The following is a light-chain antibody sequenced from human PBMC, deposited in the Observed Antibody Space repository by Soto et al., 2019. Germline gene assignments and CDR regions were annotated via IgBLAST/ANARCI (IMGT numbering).Light chain of an antibody. Sequence: QPVLTQPASVSGSPGQSITISCTGTSSDVGSYNLVSWYQQHPGKAPKLMIYEVNKWPSGGSNRFSGSKSANTASLTISGLQAECEADSYCCSYAGSSTYVFGTGTKLTVL. CDR2: EVN. CDR3: CSYAGSSTYV. J-gene: IGLJ1*01. CDR1: SSDVGSYNL. V-gene: IGLV2-23*02.